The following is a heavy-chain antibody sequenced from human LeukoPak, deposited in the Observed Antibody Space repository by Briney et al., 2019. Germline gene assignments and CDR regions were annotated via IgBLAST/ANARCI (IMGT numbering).Heavy chain of an antibody. CDR2: INHSGST. CDR3: ARLSGIRYFDWLSRPNALFDP. V-gene: IGHV4-34*01. Sequence: PSETLSLTCAVYGGSFSGYYWSWIRQPPGKGLEWIGEINHSGSTNYNPSLKSRVTISVDTSKNQFSLKLSSVIAADTAVYYCARLSGIRYFDWLSRPNALFDPWGQGTLVTVSS. J-gene: IGHJ5*02. D-gene: IGHD3-9*01. CDR1: GGSFSGYY.